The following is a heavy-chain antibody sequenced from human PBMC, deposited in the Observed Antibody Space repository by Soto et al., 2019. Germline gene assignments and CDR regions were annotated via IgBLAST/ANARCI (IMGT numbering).Heavy chain of an antibody. CDR3: ARIYHPELGLYYFDF. Sequence: QVTLKESSPVLVKPTETLTLTCTVSGFSLSNAKVGVTWIRQPPGKALEWLAHIFSDDEKSSNPSLKRKVTISKDTSESQVVLTMTNMDPVDTATYYCARIYHPELGLYYFDFWGQGALVTVSS. D-gene: IGHD1-7*01. V-gene: IGHV2-26*01. J-gene: IGHJ4*02. CDR2: IFSDDEK. CDR1: GFSLSNAKVG.